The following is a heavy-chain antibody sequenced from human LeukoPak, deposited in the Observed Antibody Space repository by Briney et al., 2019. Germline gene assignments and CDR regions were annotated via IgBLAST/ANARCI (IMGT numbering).Heavy chain of an antibody. J-gene: IGHJ4*02. CDR1: GITLRNYG. CDR3: AKRGVVIRVILVGFHKEAYYFDS. V-gene: IGHV3-23*01. D-gene: IGHD3-22*01. Sequence: GGSLRLSCAVSGITLRNYGMSWVRQAPGKGLEWVPGISDSGGRTNYADSVKGRFTISRDNPKNTLYLQMNSLGAEDTAVYFCAKRGVVIRVILVGFHKEAYYFDSWGQGALVTVSS. CDR2: ISDSGGRT.